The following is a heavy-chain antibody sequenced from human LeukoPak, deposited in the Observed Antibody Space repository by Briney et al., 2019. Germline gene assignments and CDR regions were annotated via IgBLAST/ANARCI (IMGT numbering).Heavy chain of an antibody. J-gene: IGHJ4*02. Sequence: GGSLRLSCAASGFTVSSNYMSWVRQAPGKGLEWVSSCSSSSSYIYYADSVKGRFTISRDNAKNSLYLQMNSLRAEDTAVYYCATGSSWYFEYWGQGTLVTVSS. CDR1: GFTVSSNY. D-gene: IGHD6-13*01. V-gene: IGHV3-21*01. CDR3: ATGSSWYFEY. CDR2: CSSSSSYI.